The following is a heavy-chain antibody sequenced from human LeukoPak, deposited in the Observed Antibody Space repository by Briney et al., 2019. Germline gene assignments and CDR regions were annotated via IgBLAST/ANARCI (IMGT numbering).Heavy chain of an antibody. CDR2: IYHSGST. CDR3: AKCRRMVDAFDI. J-gene: IGHJ3*02. V-gene: IGHV4-38-2*02. Sequence: SETLSLTCTVSGYSISSGYYWGWIRQPPGKGLEWIGSIYHSGSTYYNPSLKSRVTISVDTSKNQFSLKLSSVTAADTAVYYCAKCRRMVDAFDIWGQGTMVTVFS. CDR1: GYSISSGYY. D-gene: IGHD3-10*01.